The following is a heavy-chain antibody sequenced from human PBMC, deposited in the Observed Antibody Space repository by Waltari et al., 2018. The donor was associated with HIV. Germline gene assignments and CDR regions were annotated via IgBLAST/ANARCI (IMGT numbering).Heavy chain of an antibody. CDR3: ARGLSYVDNKPLPWYLDV. V-gene: IGHV3-48*02. CDR1: GFSLSSSS. Sequence: EEQLLQSGAYYIQPGGSLRLSCVASGFSLSSSSVHWVRQAPGKGLQWVSYMGTTPTTRSYADSLRARITVFTDRSKQSVYLQISNLRDEDSATYFCARGLSYVDNKPLPWYLDVWGRGSRVTVTS. D-gene: IGHD3-16*01. CDR2: MGTTPTTR. J-gene: IGHJ2*01.